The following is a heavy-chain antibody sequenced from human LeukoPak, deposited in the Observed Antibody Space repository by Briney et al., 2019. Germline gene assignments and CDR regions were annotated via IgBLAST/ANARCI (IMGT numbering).Heavy chain of an antibody. D-gene: IGHD7-27*01. CDR1: GYTFTSYG. V-gene: IGHV1-8*02. CDR3: ARGPRNWGFDY. Sequence: GASVKVSCKASGYTFTSYGISWVRQATGQGLEWMGWMNPNSGNTGCAQKFQGRVTMTRNTSISTVYMELSSLRSEDTAVYYCARGPRNWGFDYLGQGTLVTVSS. J-gene: IGHJ4*02. CDR2: MNPNSGNT.